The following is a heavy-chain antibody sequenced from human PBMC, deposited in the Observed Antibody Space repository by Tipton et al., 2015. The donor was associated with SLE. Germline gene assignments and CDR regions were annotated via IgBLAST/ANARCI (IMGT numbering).Heavy chain of an antibody. CDR2: IKEDGSEK. V-gene: IGHV3-7*03. Sequence: SLRLSCAASGFTFSSYWMTWVRQAPGKGLEWVANIKEDGSEKYYAGAVQGRFTISRDNAKNSLYLQMDSLRAEDTALYYCAKDVSLIPYANSDSWGQGTLVTVSS. CDR1: GFTFSSYW. J-gene: IGHJ4*02. D-gene: IGHD3-16*01. CDR3: AKDVSLIPYANSDS.